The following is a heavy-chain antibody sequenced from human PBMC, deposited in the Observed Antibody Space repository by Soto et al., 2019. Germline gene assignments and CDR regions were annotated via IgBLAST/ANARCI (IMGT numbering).Heavy chain of an antibody. CDR2: INHSGST. CDR3: ARTGYSGYDHKGYYFDY. V-gene: IGHV4-34*01. J-gene: IGHJ4*02. D-gene: IGHD5-12*01. Sequence: SETLSLTCAVYGGSFSGYYWSWIRQPPGKGLEWIGEINHSGSTNYNPSLKSRVTISVDTSKNQFSLKLSSVTAADTAVYYCARTGYSGYDHKGYYFDYWGKGTLVTVSS. CDR1: GGSFSGYY.